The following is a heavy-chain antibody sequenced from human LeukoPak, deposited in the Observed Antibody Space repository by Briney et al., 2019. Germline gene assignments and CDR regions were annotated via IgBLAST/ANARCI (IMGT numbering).Heavy chain of an antibody. CDR2: IKQDGSEK. J-gene: IGHJ4*02. Sequence: GGSLRLSCAVSGFTFSRYWMTWVRQAPGKGLEWVANIKQDGSEKNYMDSVKGRFTISRDNAKGSLYLQMNSLRAEDTAVYYCARDEYGSGGYYDYWGQGALVTVSS. CDR3: ARDEYGSGGYYDY. V-gene: IGHV3-7*01. CDR1: GFTFSRYW. D-gene: IGHD3-10*01.